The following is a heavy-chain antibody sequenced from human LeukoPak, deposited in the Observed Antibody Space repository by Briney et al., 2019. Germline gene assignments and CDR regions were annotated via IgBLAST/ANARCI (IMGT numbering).Heavy chain of an antibody. Sequence: SETLSLTCTVSGYSISTSYYWGWIRQPPGKGLEWIGSIYHSGNAYYNPSLKSRVTISVDTSKNQFSLKLNSVTAADTAVYYRARTTEAHSWQTRYYSYYMDVWGKGTTVTVSS. V-gene: IGHV4-38-2*02. CDR2: IYHSGNA. CDR1: GYSISTSYY. J-gene: IGHJ6*03. D-gene: IGHD6-13*01. CDR3: ARTTEAHSWQTRYYSYYMDV.